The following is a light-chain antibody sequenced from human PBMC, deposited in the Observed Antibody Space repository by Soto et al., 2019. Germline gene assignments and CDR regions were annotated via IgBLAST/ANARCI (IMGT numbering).Light chain of an antibody. J-gene: IGKJ4*01. Sequence: EKVMTQSPATLSVSPGERATLSCRASQNVKTRLAWYQQKPGQAPRLLIYDAFTRATGIPARFSGSASGTEFSLTISSLQSEDLAVYYCQQYDEWPLTFGGGTKVEIK. V-gene: IGKV3-15*01. CDR1: QNVKTR. CDR3: QQYDEWPLT. CDR2: DAF.